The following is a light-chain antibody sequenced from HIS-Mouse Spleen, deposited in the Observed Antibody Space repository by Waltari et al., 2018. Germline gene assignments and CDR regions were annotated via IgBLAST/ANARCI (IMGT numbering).Light chain of an antibody. J-gene: IGLJ2*01. CDR1: ALPKKY. Sequence: SYELTQPPSVSVSPGQTARITCSGDALPKKYAYWSQQKSGQAPVLVIYEHCKRPSGSPERFSGSSSGTMATLTISGAEVEDEADYYCYSTDSSGNHRVFGGGTKLTVL. CDR2: EHC. V-gene: IGLV3-10*01. CDR3: YSTDSSGNHRV.